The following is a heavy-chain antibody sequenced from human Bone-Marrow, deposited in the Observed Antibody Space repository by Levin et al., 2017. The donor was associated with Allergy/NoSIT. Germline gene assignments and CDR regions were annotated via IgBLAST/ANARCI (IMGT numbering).Heavy chain of an antibody. V-gene: IGHV3-23*01. D-gene: IGHD5-18*01. CDR1: GFTFSSYA. J-gene: IGHJ4*02. CDR3: AQRLRDGYNYGYPDY. CDR2: VGGSGGSI. Sequence: PSGGSLRLSCAVSGFTFSSYAMSWVRQAPGKGLEWVSSVGGSGGSIKYADSVKGRFTISRDNSKNTLYLQMNSLRAEDTAVYYCAQRLRDGYNYGYPDYWGQGTLVTVSS.